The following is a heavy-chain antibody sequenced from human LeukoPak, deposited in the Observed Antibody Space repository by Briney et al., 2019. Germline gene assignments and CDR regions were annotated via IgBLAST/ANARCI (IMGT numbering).Heavy chain of an antibody. V-gene: IGHV4-34*01. CDR2: INHSGST. CDR1: GGSFSGYY. D-gene: IGHD6-13*01. Sequence: SETLSLTCAVYGGSFSGYYWSWIRQPPGKGLEWIGEINHSGSTNYNPSLKSRVTISVDTSKNQFSLKLSSVTAADTAVYYCARVVIAAAGTTPFDYWGQGTLVTVSS. J-gene: IGHJ4*02. CDR3: ARVVIAAAGTTPFDY.